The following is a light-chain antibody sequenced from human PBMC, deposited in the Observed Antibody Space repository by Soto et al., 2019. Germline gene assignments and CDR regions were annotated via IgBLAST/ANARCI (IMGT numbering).Light chain of an antibody. J-gene: IGKJ5*01. CDR2: DAS. Sequence: ESVLTQSPGTLSLSPGERATLSCRASQTISSTYLAWYQQRPGQAPRLLIYDASNRATGIPARFSGSGSGTDFTLTISSLEPEDFAVYYCQQRSNWPPNTFGQGTRLEIK. CDR1: QTISSTY. V-gene: IGKV3-11*01. CDR3: QQRSNWPPNT.